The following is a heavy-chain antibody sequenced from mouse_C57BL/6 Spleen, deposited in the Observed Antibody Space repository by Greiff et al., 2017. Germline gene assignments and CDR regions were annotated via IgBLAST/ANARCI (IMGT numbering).Heavy chain of an antibody. D-gene: IGHD4-1*01. Sequence: EVMLVESGGGLVQPGGSLKLSCAASGFTFSDYYMYWVRQTPEKRLEWVAYISNGGGSTYYPDTVKGRFTISRDNAKNTLYLQMSRLKSEDTAMYYCARNWDETYWYFDVWGTGTTVTVSS. CDR1: GFTFSDYY. CDR3: ARNWDETYWYFDV. J-gene: IGHJ1*03. V-gene: IGHV5-12*01. CDR2: ISNGGGST.